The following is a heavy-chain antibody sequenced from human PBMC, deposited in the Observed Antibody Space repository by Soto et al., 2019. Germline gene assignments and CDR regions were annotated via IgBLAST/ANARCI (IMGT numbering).Heavy chain of an antibody. CDR2: INPVTGPT. J-gene: IGHJ4*02. CDR3: ARQHWRDTSCSFHFDY. CDR1: GYKFTTSY. Sequence: QVRLVQSGAEVQRPGASVNISCQTSGYKFTTSYLHWVRRAPGHGLQWMAMINPVTGPTSYPVTSRGRLAMTADKATGTLYLGLGSLTSEDPATYYCARQHWRDTSCSFHFDYWGQGTLVTFYS. V-gene: IGHV1-46*01. D-gene: IGHD3-3*01.